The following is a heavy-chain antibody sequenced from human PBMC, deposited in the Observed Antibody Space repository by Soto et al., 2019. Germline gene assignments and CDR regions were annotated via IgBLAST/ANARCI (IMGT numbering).Heavy chain of an antibody. V-gene: IGHV4-30-2*01. CDR3: ARGGYYDSSGYYHVAFDI. J-gene: IGHJ3*02. CDR2: IYHSGST. D-gene: IGHD3-22*01. CDR1: GGSISSGGYS. Sequence: SETLSLTCAVSGGSISSGGYSWSWIRQPPGKGLEWIGYIYHSGSTYYNPSLKSRVTISVDRSKNQFSLKLSSVTAADTAVYYCARGGYYDSSGYYHVAFDIWGQGTMVTVSS.